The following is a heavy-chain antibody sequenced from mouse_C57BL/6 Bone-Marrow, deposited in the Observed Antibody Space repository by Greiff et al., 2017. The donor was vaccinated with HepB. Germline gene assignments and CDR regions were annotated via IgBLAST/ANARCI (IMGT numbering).Heavy chain of an antibody. V-gene: IGHV1-69*01. D-gene: IGHD2-3*01. CDR2: IDPSDSYT. CDR3: AREGLLFDY. CDR1: GYTFTSYW. Sequence: VQLQQSGAELVMPGASVKLSCKASGYTFTSYWMHWVKQRPGQGLEWIGEIDPSDSYTNYNQKFKGKSTLTVDKSSSTAYMQLSSLTSEDSAVYYCAREGLLFDYWGQGTTLTVSS. J-gene: IGHJ2*01.